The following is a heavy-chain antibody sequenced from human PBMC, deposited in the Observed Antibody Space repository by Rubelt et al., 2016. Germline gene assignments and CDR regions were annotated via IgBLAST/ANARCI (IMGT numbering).Heavy chain of an antibody. V-gene: IGHV3-7*05. CDR1: GFTYSNNW. J-gene: IGHJ5*02. D-gene: IGHD2-8*02. CDR2: INQDGSEK. CDR3: GKGVGYLGP. Sequence: EVQLLESGGGLVQPGGSLRLSCVASGFTYSNNWMTWVRQAPWKGLEWVANINQDGSEKNYVDSVKGRFTISRDNAKNSLYLQMSSLTAEDTAVYYCGKGVGYLGPWGQGTLVTVSS.